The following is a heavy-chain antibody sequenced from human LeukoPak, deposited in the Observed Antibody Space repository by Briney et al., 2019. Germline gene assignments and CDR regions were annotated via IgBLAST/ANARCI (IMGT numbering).Heavy chain of an antibody. V-gene: IGHV4-34*01. CDR2: INHSGST. Sequence: PSETLSLTCAVYGGSFSGYYWSWIRQPPGKGLEWIGEINHSGSTNYNPSLKSRVTISVDTSKNQFSLKLSSVTAADTAVYYCARAKASGYSYGYEGWFEPWGQGTLVTVSS. D-gene: IGHD5-18*01. CDR3: ARAKASGYSYGYEGWFEP. CDR1: GGSFSGYY. J-gene: IGHJ5*02.